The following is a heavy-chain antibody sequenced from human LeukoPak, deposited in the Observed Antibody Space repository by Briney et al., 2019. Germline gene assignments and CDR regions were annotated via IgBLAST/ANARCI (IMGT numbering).Heavy chain of an antibody. CDR2: ISSNNRYI. CDR1: GFTFSSYA. J-gene: IGHJ4*01. CDR3: ARGPGSSGGAYVGDY. V-gene: IGHV3-21*01. D-gene: IGHD3-22*01. Sequence: GGSLRLSCAASGFTFSSYAMHWVRQAPGKGLEWVSSISSNNRYIYYADSVKGRFSISRDNSKSTLYLQMSSLRAEDTAVYYCARGPGSSGGAYVGDYWGHGTLVTVSS.